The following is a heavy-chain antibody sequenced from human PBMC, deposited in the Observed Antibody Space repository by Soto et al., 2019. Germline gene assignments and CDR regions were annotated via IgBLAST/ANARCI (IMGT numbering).Heavy chain of an antibody. CDR2: IYSGGST. CDR1: GFTVSRNY. V-gene: IGHV3-53*02. D-gene: IGHD5-18*01. J-gene: IGHJ3*02. Sequence: EVQLVETGGGLIQPGGSLRLSCAASGFTVSRNYMSWVRQAPGKGLEWVSVIYSGGSTYYADSVKGRFTISRDNSKNTLYLQMNSLRAEDTAVYYCARALYSYGYPDTFEIWGQGTMVTVSS. CDR3: ARALYSYGYPDTFEI.